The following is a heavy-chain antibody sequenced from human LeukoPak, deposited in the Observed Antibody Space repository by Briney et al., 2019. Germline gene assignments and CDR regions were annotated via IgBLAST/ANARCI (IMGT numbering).Heavy chain of an antibody. V-gene: IGHV3-33*03. CDR1: GFTFSRYG. J-gene: IGHJ3*02. D-gene: IGHD3-22*01. CDR3: ASGDTTGYSGDAFNI. Sequence: PGGSLRLSCVASGFTFSRYGMHWVRQAPGKGLEWVAIIWYDGSNKYYADSVKGRFTISRDTPKNTLYLQMDSLRAEDTAVYYCASGDTTGYSGDAFNIWGQGTMVTVSS. CDR2: IWYDGSNK.